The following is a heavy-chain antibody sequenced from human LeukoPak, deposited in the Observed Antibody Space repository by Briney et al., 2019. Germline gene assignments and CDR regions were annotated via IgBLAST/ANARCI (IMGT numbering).Heavy chain of an antibody. J-gene: IGHJ3*02. CDR3: ARDAPSSSWYKRDAFDI. D-gene: IGHD6-13*01. V-gene: IGHV4-59*01. CDR2: IYYSGST. CDR1: GGSISSYY. Sequence: SETLSLTCTVSGGSISSYYWSWIRQPPGRGLEWIGYIYYSGSTNYNTSLKSRVTISVDTSKNQFSLKLSSVTAADTAVYYCARDAPSSSWYKRDAFDIWGQGTMVTVSS.